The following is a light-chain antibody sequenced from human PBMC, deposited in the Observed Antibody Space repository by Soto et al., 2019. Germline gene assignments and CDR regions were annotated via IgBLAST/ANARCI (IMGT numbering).Light chain of an antibody. J-gene: IGLJ1*01. CDR2: TTN. CDR1: SSNIGTSS. V-gene: IGLV1-44*01. Sequence: SVLTQPHSASGTPGQRVTISCSGSSSNIGTSSVHWFQQLPGTAPKLLISTTNQRPSGVPERFSGSKSGTSASLAISGLQSEDEADYYCAAWDASLNGHVFGTGTKVTVL. CDR3: AAWDASLNGHV.